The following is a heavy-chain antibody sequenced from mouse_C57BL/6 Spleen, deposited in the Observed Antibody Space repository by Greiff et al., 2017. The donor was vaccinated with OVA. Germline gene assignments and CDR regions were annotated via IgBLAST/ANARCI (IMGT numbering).Heavy chain of an antibody. CDR3: AREDYGSSWFAY. CDR1: GYAFSSSW. CDR2: IYPGDGDT. V-gene: IGHV1-82*01. Sequence: VQLQQPGPELVKPGASVKISCKASGYAFSSSWMNWVKQRPGKGLEWIGRIYPGDGDTNYNGKFKGKATLTADKSSSTAYMQLSSLTSEDSAVYFCAREDYGSSWFAYWGQGTLVTVSA. J-gene: IGHJ3*01. D-gene: IGHD1-1*01.